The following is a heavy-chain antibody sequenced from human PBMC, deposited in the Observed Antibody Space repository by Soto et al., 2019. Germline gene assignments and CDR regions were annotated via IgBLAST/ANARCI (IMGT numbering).Heavy chain of an antibody. J-gene: IGHJ4*02. CDR1: GFTFSAVY. D-gene: IGHD6-19*01. V-gene: IGHV3-11*05. CDR3: ARDRGAVTGQYFDY. Sequence: QVQLEESGGGLVKPGGSLRLSCAASGFTFSAVYMSWIRQAPNKGLEYISYISSSGTSANYADSVKGRFTISRDNVKYSLYLQMNSLRAEDTSVYYGARDRGAVTGQYFDYWGQGALVTVAS. CDR2: ISSSGTSA.